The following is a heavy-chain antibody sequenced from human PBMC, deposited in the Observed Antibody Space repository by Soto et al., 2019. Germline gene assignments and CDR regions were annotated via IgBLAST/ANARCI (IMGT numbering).Heavy chain of an antibody. J-gene: IGHJ4*02. CDR3: ARLFARDVYYFDY. V-gene: IGHV4-39*01. Sequence: QLQLQESGPGLVKPSETLSLTCTVSGDSISSTKYFWAWIRQPPGKGLEWIGNIFHSGSAYPNPSLESRVTMSVDTSKNQFSLRLSSVTAADTAMYYCARLFARDVYYFDYWGQGTLVTVSS. CDR2: IFHSGSA. CDR1: GDSISSTKYF.